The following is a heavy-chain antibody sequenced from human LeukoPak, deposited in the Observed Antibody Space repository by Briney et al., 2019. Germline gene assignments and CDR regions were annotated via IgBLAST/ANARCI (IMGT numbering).Heavy chain of an antibody. J-gene: IGHJ4*02. Sequence: SETLSLTCVVSGGSVSGYYWGWIRQPPGRGLEWIGYVYYSGSTNYNPSFKSRITISVDTSRNQFSLQLSSVTAADSAVYYCARIHRYCSGGACYVLDNWGQGTLVAVSS. CDR1: GGSVSGYY. CDR3: ARIHRYCSGGACYVLDN. CDR2: VYYSGST. D-gene: IGHD2-15*01. V-gene: IGHV4-59*02.